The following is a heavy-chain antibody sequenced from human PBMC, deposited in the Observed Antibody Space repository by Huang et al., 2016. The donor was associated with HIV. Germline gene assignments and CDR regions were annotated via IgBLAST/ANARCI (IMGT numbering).Heavy chain of an antibody. CDR2: YTVYKGKT. V-gene: IGHV1-18*01. J-gene: IGHJ1*01. D-gene: IGHD3-22*01. CDR3: ARERYYYDRSGYYTPVEYFHH. Sequence: QVQLVQSGAEVKKPGASVKVSCKASGYTFTNYAINWGRQAPGQSLEWMGWYTVYKGKTNYAQKVQGRVTRTKDTSTSTAYMELRSLISDDTAVYYCARERYYYDRSGYYTPVEYFHHWGQGTLVTVSS. CDR1: GYTFTNYA.